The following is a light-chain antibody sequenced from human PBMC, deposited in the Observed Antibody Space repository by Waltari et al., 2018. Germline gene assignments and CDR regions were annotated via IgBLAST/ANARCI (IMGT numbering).Light chain of an antibody. CDR2: SAS. CDR1: QSITGH. Sequence: DIQMTQAPSSLSASVGERVTMTCRTSQSITGHLNWFQQQPGKAPKLLIHSASALQSGVPSRFSGRGSGTHFTLTISSLQPEDFATYFCQQSYITPYTFGQGTKLEIK. V-gene: IGKV1-39*01. J-gene: IGKJ2*01. CDR3: QQSYITPYT.